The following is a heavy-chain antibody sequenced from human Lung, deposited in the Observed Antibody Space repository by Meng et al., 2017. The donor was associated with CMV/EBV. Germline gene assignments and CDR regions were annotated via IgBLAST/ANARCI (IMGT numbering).Heavy chain of an antibody. V-gene: IGHV4-30-2*01. Sequence: VSGDSFRSGDSSRSWIRQPPGKGLEWIGYIFRTGTTYYNPSLKSRVTLSVDRSNNQFYLKLTAVTAADTAIYYCARFEGPGEGVDYWGQGTLVTVSS. CDR2: IFRTGTT. D-gene: IGHD2-21*01. CDR1: GDSFRSGDSS. CDR3: ARFEGPGEGVDY. J-gene: IGHJ4*02.